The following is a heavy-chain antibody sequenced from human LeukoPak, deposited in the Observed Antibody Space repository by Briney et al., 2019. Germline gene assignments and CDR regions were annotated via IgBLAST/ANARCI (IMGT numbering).Heavy chain of an antibody. D-gene: IGHD1-26*01. CDR2: IYHSGST. CDR1: GGSISSSNW. V-gene: IGHV4-4*02. CDR3: AGDPVPIVGAPLGFDY. Sequence: SETLSLTCAVSGGSISSSNWWSWVRQPPGKGLEWIGEIYHSGSTNYNPSLKSRVTISVDKSKNQFSLKLSSVTAADTAVYYCAGDPVPIVGAPLGFDYWGQGTLVTVSS. J-gene: IGHJ4*02.